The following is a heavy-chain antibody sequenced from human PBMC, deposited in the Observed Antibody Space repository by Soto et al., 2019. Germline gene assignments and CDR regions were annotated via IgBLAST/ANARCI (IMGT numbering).Heavy chain of an antibody. CDR2: INHSGST. Sequence: SETLSLTCAVYGGSFSGYYWSWIRQPPGKGLEWIGEINHSGSTNYNPSLKSRVTISVDTSKNQFSLKLSSVTAADTAVYYCARGRPSSGWYFDLWGRGTLVTVSS. J-gene: IGHJ2*01. V-gene: IGHV4-34*01. D-gene: IGHD6-19*01. CDR3: ARGRPSSGWYFDL. CDR1: GGSFSGYY.